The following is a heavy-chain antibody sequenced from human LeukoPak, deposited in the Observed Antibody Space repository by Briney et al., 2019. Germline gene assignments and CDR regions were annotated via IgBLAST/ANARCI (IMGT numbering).Heavy chain of an antibody. CDR3: ARDQPITMARGVTVTLDYYGMDV. Sequence: PSETLSLTCTVSGGSISSGGYYWSWIRQHPGKGLEWIGYIYYSGSTYYNPSLKSRVTISVDTSKNQFSLKLSSVTAADTAVYYCARDQPITMARGVTVTLDYYGMDVWGKGTTVTVSS. CDR1: GGSISSGGYY. J-gene: IGHJ6*04. V-gene: IGHV4-31*03. D-gene: IGHD3-10*01. CDR2: IYYSGST.